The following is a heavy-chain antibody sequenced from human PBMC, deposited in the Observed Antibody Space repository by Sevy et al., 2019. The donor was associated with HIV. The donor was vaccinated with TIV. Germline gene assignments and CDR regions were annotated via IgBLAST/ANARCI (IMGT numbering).Heavy chain of an antibody. V-gene: IGHV3-30-3*01. D-gene: IGHD6-19*01. CDR1: AFTFSSYA. CDR2: ISYDGSNK. J-gene: IGHJ4*02. Sequence: GGSLRLSCAASAFTFSSYAMHWVRQAPGKGLEWVAVISYDGSNKYYADSVKGRFTISRDNSKNTLYLQMNSLRAEDTAVYYCAREGQAAGTRHFDYWGQGTLVTVSS. CDR3: AREGQAAGTRHFDY.